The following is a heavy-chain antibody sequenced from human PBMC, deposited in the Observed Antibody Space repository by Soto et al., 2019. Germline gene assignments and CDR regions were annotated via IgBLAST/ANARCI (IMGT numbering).Heavy chain of an antibody. D-gene: IGHD2-15*01. CDR3: AKARSLLGYCSGGSCYPLDY. CDR1: GFTFSSYA. J-gene: IGHJ4*02. Sequence: EVQLLESGGGLVQPGGSLRLSCAASGFTFSSYAMSWVRQAPGKGLEWVSAISGSGGSTYYADSVKGRFTISRDNSKNTLYLQMNSLRAEDTAVYYCAKARSLLGYCSGGSCYPLDYWGQGTLVTVSS. V-gene: IGHV3-23*01. CDR2: ISGSGGST.